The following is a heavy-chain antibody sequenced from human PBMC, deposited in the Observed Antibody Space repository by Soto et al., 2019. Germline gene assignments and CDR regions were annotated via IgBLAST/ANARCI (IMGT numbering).Heavy chain of an antibody. Sequence: SETLSLTCSVSDDSINSDKYYWGWIRQPPGKGLEWIGSIYYRGNAYYNPSLQTRVTISLDTSKSQFSLKLSSVTAADTAVYFCARGFTMIVVVTNSYYFDYWGQGTLVTVSS. V-gene: IGHV4-39*01. CDR3: ARGFTMIVVVTNSYYFDY. CDR2: IYYRGNA. D-gene: IGHD3-22*01. CDR1: DDSINSDKYY. J-gene: IGHJ4*02.